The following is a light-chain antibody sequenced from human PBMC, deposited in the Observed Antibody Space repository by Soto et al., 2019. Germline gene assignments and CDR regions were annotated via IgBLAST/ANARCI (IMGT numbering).Light chain of an antibody. Sequence: QSALTQPASVSGSPGQSITISCTGTSSDVGSHNLVSWYQQHPGKAPKLMIYEGSKRPSGVSNRFSGSKSGNTASLTISGVQAEDEADYYCCSYAGSSTFWVFGGGTKVTVL. CDR2: EGS. CDR1: SSDVGSHNL. V-gene: IGLV2-23*01. CDR3: CSYAGSSTFWV. J-gene: IGLJ3*02.